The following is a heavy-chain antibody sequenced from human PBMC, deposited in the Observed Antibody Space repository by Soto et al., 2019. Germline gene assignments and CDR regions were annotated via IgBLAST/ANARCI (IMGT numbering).Heavy chain of an antibody. D-gene: IGHD3-16*01. J-gene: IGHJ5*01. CDR2: ISTDSSRA. CDR3: VKGGWLDF. Sequence: EVQLLESGGGLVQPGGSLRLSCAASGFTFNTFEISWVRQAPGRGLEWGPFISTDSSRAYYADAVKGRFTISRDNSKHTLYLQMNSLTAEDTAVYACVKGGWLDFWGQGTLVTVSS. V-gene: IGHV3-23*01. CDR1: GFTFNTFE.